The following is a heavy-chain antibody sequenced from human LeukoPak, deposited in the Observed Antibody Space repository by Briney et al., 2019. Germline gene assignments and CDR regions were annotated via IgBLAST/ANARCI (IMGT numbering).Heavy chain of an antibody. J-gene: IGHJ4*02. CDR3: ARVKGSGYRNSIDY. Sequence: GGSLRLSCAAAGFTFDDYAMNWVRQAPGKGLEWVSGINWNGGSTYYRDSVKGRFTISRDNAKNSLYLQMNSLRAEDTALYYCARVKGSGYRNSIDYWGQGTLVTVSS. V-gene: IGHV3-20*04. D-gene: IGHD3-3*01. CDR1: GFTFDDYA. CDR2: INWNGGST.